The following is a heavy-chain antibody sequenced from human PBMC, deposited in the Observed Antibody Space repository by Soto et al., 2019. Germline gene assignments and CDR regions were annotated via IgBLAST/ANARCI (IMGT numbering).Heavy chain of an antibody. CDR1: GFTFSSYG. D-gene: IGHD2-2*01. J-gene: IGHJ4*02. CDR3: ARAPYCSSTSCYSYDE. Sequence: GGSLRLSCAASGFTFSSYGMHWVRQAPGKGLEWVAVIWYDGSNKYYADSVKGRFTISRDNSKNTLYLQMNSLRAEDTAVYYCARAPYCSSTSCYSYDERGQGTLVTGSS. V-gene: IGHV3-33*01. CDR2: IWYDGSNK.